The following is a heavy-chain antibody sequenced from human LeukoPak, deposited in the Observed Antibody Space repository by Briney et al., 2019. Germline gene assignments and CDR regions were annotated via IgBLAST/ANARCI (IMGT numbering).Heavy chain of an antibody. CDR2: ISYDGSNK. V-gene: IGHV3-30*18. D-gene: IGHD3-22*01. J-gene: IGHJ4*02. CDR1: GFTFSSYG. Sequence: PGGSLRPSCAASGFTFSSYGMHWVRQAPGKGLEWVAVISYDGSNKYYADSVKGRFTISRDNSKNTLYLQMNSLRAEDTAVYYCAKDLRYYDSSGYYYWGQGTLVTVSS. CDR3: AKDLRYYDSSGYYY.